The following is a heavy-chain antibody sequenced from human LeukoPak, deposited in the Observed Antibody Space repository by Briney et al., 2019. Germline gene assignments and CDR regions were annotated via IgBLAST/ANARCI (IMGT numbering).Heavy chain of an antibody. J-gene: IGHJ4*02. CDR3: AKLTYYYDSSGSYYFDY. D-gene: IGHD3-22*01. V-gene: IGHV3-23*01. Sequence: PGGSLRLSCAASGFTFSSYAMSWVRQAPGKGLEWVSAISGGGGSTYYADSVKGRFTISRDNSKNTLYLQMNSLRAEDTAVYYCAKLTYYYDSSGSYYFDYWGQGTLVTVSS. CDR1: GFTFSSYA. CDR2: ISGGGGST.